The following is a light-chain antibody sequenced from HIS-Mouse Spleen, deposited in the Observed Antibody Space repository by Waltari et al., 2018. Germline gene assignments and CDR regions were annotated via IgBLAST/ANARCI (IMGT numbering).Light chain of an antibody. CDR1: SPNIGNNY. CDR3: GTWDSSLSAGGV. V-gene: IGLV1-51*01. Sequence: QSVLTQPPSVSAAPGQKVTISCSGSSPNIGNNYVSWYQQLPGTAPKLLIYDNNKRPSGIPDRFSGSKSGTSATLGITGLQTGDEADYYCGTWDSSLSAGGVFGGGTKLTVL. J-gene: IGLJ3*02. CDR2: DNN.